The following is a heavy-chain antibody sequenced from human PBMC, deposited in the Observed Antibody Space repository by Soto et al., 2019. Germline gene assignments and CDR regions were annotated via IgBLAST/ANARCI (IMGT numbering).Heavy chain of an antibody. CDR2: IFYSGHL. CDR1: GASFETYY. D-gene: IGHD1-26*01. J-gene: IGHJ4*02. Sequence: QVQLQESGPGLVKPSETLSLTCAVSGASFETYYWSWIRQPPGKGLEWIGYIFYSGHLKYNPSLTSRLTIAVDPSKNQPSPSLTPVTAPDTAVYYCAREGGGYRFDYWGQGTLVTVSS. V-gene: IGHV4-59*01. CDR3: AREGGGYRFDY.